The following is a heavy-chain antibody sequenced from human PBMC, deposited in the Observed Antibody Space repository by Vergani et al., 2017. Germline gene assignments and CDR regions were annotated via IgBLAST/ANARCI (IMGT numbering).Heavy chain of an antibody. CDR1: GFTFSSYA. CDR2: ISGSGGST. V-gene: IGHV3-23*01. J-gene: IGHJ3*02. Sequence: EVQLLESGGGLVQPGGSLRLSCAASGFTFSSYAMSWVRQAPGKGLEWVSAISGSGGSTYYADSVKGRFTISRDNSKNTLYLQMNSLRAEDTAVYYCAKGRDGTPPPSVQSVGAFDIWGQGTMVTVSS. CDR3: AKGRDGTPPPSVQSVGAFDI. D-gene: IGHD1-1*01.